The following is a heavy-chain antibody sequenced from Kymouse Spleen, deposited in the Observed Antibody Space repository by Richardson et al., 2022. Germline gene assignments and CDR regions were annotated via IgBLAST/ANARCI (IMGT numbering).Heavy chain of an antibody. V-gene: IGHV3-7*01. CDR1: GFTFSSYW. CDR2: IKQDGSEK. D-gene: IGHD1-26*01. J-gene: IGHJ6*02. Sequence: EVQLVESGGGLVQPGGSLRLSCAASGFTFSSYWMSWVRQAPGKGLEWVANIKQDGSEKYYVDSVKGRFTISRDNAKNSLYLQMNSLRAEDTAVYYCAREEANVGATEYYYYGMDVWGQGTTVTVSS. CDR3: AREEANVGATEYYYYGMDV.